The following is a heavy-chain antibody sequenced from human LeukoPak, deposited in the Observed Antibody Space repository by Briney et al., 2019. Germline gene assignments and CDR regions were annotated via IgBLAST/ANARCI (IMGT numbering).Heavy chain of an antibody. V-gene: IGHV3-53*01. CDR2: VYIPGQT. D-gene: IGHD3-16*01. CDR1: GSTVTSNH. J-gene: IGHJ4*02. Sequence: GGSLRLSCAVVGSTVTSNHVHWVRQAPGKGLEVVSIVYIPGQTYYTDSVRGRFSIFRDNSKNTVDLQMTSLRVDDTAVYYCAASRAAGGKTDYWGQGTLVTVSA. CDR3: AASRAAGGKTDY.